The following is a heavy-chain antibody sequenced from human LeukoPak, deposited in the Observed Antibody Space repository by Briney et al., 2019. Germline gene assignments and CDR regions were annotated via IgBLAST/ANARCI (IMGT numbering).Heavy chain of an antibody. CDR2: IYYSGST. J-gene: IGHJ4*02. CDR3: ARDPGTSFDY. Sequence: SETLSLTCPVSGGSISSGDYYWSWLRQPPGKGLEWIGYIYYSGSTYYNPSLKSRVTISVDTSKNQFSLKLSSVTAADTAVYYCARDPGTSFDYWGQGTLVTVSS. V-gene: IGHV4-30-4*01. D-gene: IGHD1-26*01. CDR1: GGSISSGDYY.